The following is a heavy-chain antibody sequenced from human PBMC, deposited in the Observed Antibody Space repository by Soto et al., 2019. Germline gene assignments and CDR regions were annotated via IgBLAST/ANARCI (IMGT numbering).Heavy chain of an antibody. Sequence: EVQLLESRGGLVQPGGSLRLSCAASGFTFSSYAMNWVRQAPGKGLEWVSVITGSGDATYYADSVKGRFTISRDNSKNTLYVQMNSLRAEDTAVYYCAKAISGYNAPLDHWGQGTRVTVSS. CDR1: GFTFSSYA. V-gene: IGHV3-23*01. J-gene: IGHJ4*02. CDR2: ITGSGDAT. D-gene: IGHD1-20*01. CDR3: AKAISGYNAPLDH.